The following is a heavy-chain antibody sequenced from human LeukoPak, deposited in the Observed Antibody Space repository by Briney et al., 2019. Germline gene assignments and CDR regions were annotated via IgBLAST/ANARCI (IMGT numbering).Heavy chain of an antibody. D-gene: IGHD4-17*01. Sequence: TGGSLRLSCAASGFTFSSYAMNWVRQAPGKGLEWVSVIYSGGSTYYADSVKGRFTISRDNSKNTLYLQMNSLRAEDTAVYYCARGAVTTNYYYGMDVWGQGTTVTVSS. V-gene: IGHV3-53*01. CDR2: IYSGGST. CDR3: ARGAVTTNYYYGMDV. J-gene: IGHJ6*02. CDR1: GFTFSSYA.